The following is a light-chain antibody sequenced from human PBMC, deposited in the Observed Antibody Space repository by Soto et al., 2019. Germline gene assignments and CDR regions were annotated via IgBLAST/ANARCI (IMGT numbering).Light chain of an antibody. CDR2: DVS. V-gene: IGKV3-11*01. CDR3: QQRGT. J-gene: IGKJ4*01. Sequence: EFVLTQSPATLSLSPGERATLSCRASQSVSSYLAWYQQKPGQAPRLLIYDVSNRATGIPARFSGSGSGTDFILTISSLEPEDFAVYYCQQRGTFGGGTKVEIK. CDR1: QSVSSY.